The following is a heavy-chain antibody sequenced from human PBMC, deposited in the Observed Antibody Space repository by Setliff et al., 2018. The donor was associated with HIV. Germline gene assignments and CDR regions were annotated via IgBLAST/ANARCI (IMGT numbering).Heavy chain of an antibody. CDR3: ARTKFGSYSDY. D-gene: IGHD3-10*01. CDR2: IYTSGNSRYT. V-gene: IGHV4-61*10. CDR1: GASVTNVLYY. Sequence: SETLSLTCTVSGASVTNVLYYWSWLRQPAGKGLEWIGHIYTSGNSRYTNYNSSLESRVAISLDTSKTQFSLKLSSVTAADTAVYYCARTKFGSYSDYWGQGTLVTVSS. J-gene: IGHJ4*02.